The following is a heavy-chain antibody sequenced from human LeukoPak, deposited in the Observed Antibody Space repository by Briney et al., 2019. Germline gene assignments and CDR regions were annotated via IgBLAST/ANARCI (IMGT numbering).Heavy chain of an antibody. D-gene: IGHD3-10*01. J-gene: IGHJ3*02. CDR3: ARDRSGYPPKPFDI. Sequence: ASVKVSCKASGYTFSSYGISWVRQAPGQGLEWMGWISAYNGNTNYAQKLQGRVTMTTDTSTSTAYMELRSLRSDDTAVYYCARDRSGYPPKPFDIWGQGTMVTVSS. V-gene: IGHV1-18*01. CDR2: ISAYNGNT. CDR1: GYTFSSYG.